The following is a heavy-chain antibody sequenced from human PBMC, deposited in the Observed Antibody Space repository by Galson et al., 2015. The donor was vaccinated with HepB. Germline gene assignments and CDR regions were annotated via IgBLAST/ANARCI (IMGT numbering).Heavy chain of an antibody. V-gene: IGHV3-23*01. CDR1: GFTFSSYA. D-gene: IGHD1-26*01. CDR3: ALPRSYNDAFDI. J-gene: IGHJ3*02. Sequence: SLRLSCAASGFTFSSYAMSWVRQAPGKGLEWVSAISSSGGSTYYADSVKGRFTISRDNSKNTLYLQMNSLRAEDTAVYYCALPRSYNDAFDIWGQGTMVTVSS. CDR2: ISSSGGST.